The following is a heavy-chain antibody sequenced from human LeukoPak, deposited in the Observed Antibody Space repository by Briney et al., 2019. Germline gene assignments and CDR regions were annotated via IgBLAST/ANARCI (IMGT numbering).Heavy chain of an antibody. CDR3: ARDYLVGCTDTICYPIDY. CDR2: ISYEASNK. V-gene: IGHV3-30*01. D-gene: IGHD2-8*02. Sequence: GRSLRLSCAASGFTFGNHAMHRVRQAPGMGLEWVAVISYEASNKYYADSVKGRFTISRDNSKNMLYLQMNSLRAEDTAVYYCARDYLVGCTDTICYPIDYWGQGTLVTVSS. CDR1: GFTFGNHA. J-gene: IGHJ4*02.